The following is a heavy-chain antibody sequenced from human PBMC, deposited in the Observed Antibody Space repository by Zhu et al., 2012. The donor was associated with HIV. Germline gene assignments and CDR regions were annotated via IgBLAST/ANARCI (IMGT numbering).Heavy chain of an antibody. J-gene: IGHJ6*03. CDR1: GGSISSGDYY. D-gene: IGHD3-10*01. Sequence: QVQLQESGPGLVKPSQTLSLTCTVSGGSISSGDYYWSWIRQPPGKGLEWIAYIHHSGTTYYNPSLKSRLSISIDTSKNQFSLRLSSVSAADTAVYFCARADGSGTTYYYYIGRLGERDHGHRLL. CDR2: IHHSGTT. V-gene: IGHV4-30-4*08. CDR3: ARADGSGTTYYYYIGR.